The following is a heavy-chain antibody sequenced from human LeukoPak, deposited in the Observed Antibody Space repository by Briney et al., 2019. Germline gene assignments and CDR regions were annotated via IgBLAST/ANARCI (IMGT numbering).Heavy chain of an antibody. J-gene: IGHJ3*02. CDR3: ARPWGYCSGGSCYNAFDI. CDR1: GYSFTSYW. CDR2: IYPGDSDT. D-gene: IGHD2-15*01. Sequence: GESLKISCKGSGYSFTSYWIGWVRQMPGKGLEWMGIIYPGDSDTRYSPSFQGQVSISADKSISTAYLQWSSLKASDTAMYYCARPWGYCSGGSCYNAFDIWGQGTMVTVSS. V-gene: IGHV5-51*01.